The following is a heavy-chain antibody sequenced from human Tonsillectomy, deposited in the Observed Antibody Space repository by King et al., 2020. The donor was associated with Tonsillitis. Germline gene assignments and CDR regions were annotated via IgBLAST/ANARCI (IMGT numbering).Heavy chain of an antibody. CDR3: AKDSSLSTPGAFDI. Sequence: VQLVESGGDLVQPGRSLRLSCAASGFTFDDYAMHWVRQAPGKGLEWVSGISWNSGSIGYADSVKGRFTISRDNAKNSLYLQMNSLRPEDTALYYCAKDSSLSTPGAFDIWGQGTMVTVS. D-gene: IGHD2-2*01. CDR2: ISWNSGSI. J-gene: IGHJ3*02. V-gene: IGHV3-9*01. CDR1: GFTFDDYA.